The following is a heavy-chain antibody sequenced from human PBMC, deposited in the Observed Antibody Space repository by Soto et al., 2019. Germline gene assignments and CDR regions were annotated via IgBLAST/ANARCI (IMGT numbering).Heavy chain of an antibody. J-gene: IGHJ5*02. V-gene: IGHV1-18*01. Sequence: VSVKVSCNASGYTFTNFGVTWVRQAPGQGLEWMGWISAYTDDPNYAQKFQGRVTMTIDTSTRTDYMDLRSLTSDDTAVYYCARVIPGAEAWFDXWGQGTLVTVSX. CDR3: ARVIPGAEAWFDX. CDR1: GYTFTNFG. CDR2: ISAYTDDP. D-gene: IGHD2-2*01.